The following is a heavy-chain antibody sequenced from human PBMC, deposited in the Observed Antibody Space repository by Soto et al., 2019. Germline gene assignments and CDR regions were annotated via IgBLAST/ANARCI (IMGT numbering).Heavy chain of an antibody. D-gene: IGHD6-19*01. CDR1: GVSINSSSYF. Sequence: QLQLQESGPGLVKPSETLSLACSVSGVSINSSSYFWGWVRQPPGKGLEWIGSIYYSGSTYYNPSLRSRVTISVDTSKNQFSLKLSSVTAADTAVFYCASHYSSASRNWFDPWGKGTLVTVSS. J-gene: IGHJ5*02. CDR3: ASHYSSASRNWFDP. V-gene: IGHV4-39*01. CDR2: IYYSGST.